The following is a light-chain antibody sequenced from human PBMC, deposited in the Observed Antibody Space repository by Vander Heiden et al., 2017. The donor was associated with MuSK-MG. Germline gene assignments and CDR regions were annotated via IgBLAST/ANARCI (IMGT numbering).Light chain of an antibody. CDR3: QQDVNLPLT. CDR1: QDISSY. CDR2: DAS. J-gene: IGKJ4*01. V-gene: IGKV1-33*01. Sequence: DIHITQSPCALSASVGHRVTISGQASQDISSYLNWDQQKPGKAPRLLIYDASNLETVIPSRFSGSGSGTDFTFTISSLQPEDFATYYCQQDVNLPLTCGGGTKVEIK.